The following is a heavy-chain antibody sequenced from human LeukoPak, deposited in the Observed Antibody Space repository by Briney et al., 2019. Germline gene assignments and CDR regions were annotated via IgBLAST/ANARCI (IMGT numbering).Heavy chain of an antibody. CDR3: ARGLYYYYGMDV. Sequence: ASVKVSCKASGYTFTSYDINWVRQATGQGLEWMGWMNPNSGGTNYAQKFQGWVTMTRDTSISTAYMELSRLRSDDTAVYYCARGLYYYYGMDVWGQGTTVTVSS. CDR1: GYTFTSYD. J-gene: IGHJ6*02. V-gene: IGHV1-2*04. CDR2: MNPNSGGT.